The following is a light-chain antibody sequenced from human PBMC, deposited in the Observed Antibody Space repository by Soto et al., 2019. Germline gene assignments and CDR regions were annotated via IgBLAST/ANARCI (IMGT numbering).Light chain of an antibody. V-gene: IGLV2-8*01. J-gene: IGLJ1*01. CDR1: SSDVGGYNY. CDR2: DVT. CDR3: SSYTDRKNLV. Sequence: QSVLTQSPSASGSPGQSVTISCTGTSSDVGGYNYVPWYQQHPGKAPKVMIYDVTKRPSGVPDRFSGSKSGNTASLTVSALQAEDEADYYCSSYTDRKNLVFGTGTKVTVL.